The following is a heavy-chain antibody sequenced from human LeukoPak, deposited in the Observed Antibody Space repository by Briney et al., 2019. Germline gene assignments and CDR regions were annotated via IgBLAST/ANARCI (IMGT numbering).Heavy chain of an antibody. V-gene: IGHV4-59*01. CDR2: IYDNGSP. J-gene: IGHJ5*02. Sequence: SETLSLTCTVSGGSLSSYYWTWMRQPPGKGREWIGYIYDNGSPNYNPSLKSRVTISLDTSKNQFSLMLNSVTLADTAMYFCARDGGRRGWFDPWGQGTLVTVSS. CDR1: GGSLSSYY. CDR3: ARDGGRRGWFDP.